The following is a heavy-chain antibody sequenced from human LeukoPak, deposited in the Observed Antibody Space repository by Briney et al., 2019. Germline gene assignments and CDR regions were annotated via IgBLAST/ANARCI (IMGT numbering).Heavy chain of an antibody. Sequence: ASVKVSCKASGYTFTSYDINWVRQATGQGLEWMGWMNPNSGNTGYAQKFQGRVTITRNTSISTAYMELSSLRSEDTAVYYCARLAVAGHTYYYYYMDIWGKGTMVTVSS. V-gene: IGHV1-8*03. CDR3: ARLAVAGHTYYYYYMDI. CDR1: GYTFTSYD. J-gene: IGHJ6*03. CDR2: MNPNSGNT. D-gene: IGHD6-19*01.